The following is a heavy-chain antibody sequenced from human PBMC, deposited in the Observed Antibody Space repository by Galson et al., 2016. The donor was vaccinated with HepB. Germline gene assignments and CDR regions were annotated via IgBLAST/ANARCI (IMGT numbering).Heavy chain of an antibody. CDR1: GFTFSSYA. J-gene: IGHJ4*02. Sequence: FLRLSCAGSGFTFSSYAMSWVRQAPGKGLEWVSVISGRGSSTYYADSVRGRFTISRDNSKNTLFLHMNSLRAEDTAIYYCAKVYCSGANCPAGSYYFDYWGQGTLVTVSS. V-gene: IGHV3-23*01. CDR3: AKVYCSGANCPAGSYYFDY. D-gene: IGHD2-15*01. CDR2: ISGRGSST.